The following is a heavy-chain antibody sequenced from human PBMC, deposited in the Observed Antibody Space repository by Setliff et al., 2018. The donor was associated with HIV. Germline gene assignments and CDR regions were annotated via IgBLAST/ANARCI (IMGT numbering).Heavy chain of an antibody. CDR1: GGSTNSDSYS. Sequence: PSETLSLTCTVSGGSTNSDSYSWTWLRQPAGKGPELIGHIYVGGSVIYNPSLASRVTISMVPSKNQFSLDLSSVTAADTAKYYCAREEDSDNDAFDIWGQGTMVTVSS. CDR3: AREEDSDNDAFDI. V-gene: IGHV4-61*09. J-gene: IGHJ3*02. D-gene: IGHD1-26*01. CDR2: IYVGGSV.